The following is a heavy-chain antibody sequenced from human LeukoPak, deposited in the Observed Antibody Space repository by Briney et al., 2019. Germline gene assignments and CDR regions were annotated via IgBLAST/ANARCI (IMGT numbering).Heavy chain of an antibody. V-gene: IGHV3-74*01. CDR1: GFTFSSYW. CDR2: INSDGSST. CDR3: AKEYSSSSNYFDY. J-gene: IGHJ4*02. D-gene: IGHD6-6*01. Sequence: GGSLRLSCAASGFTFSSYWMHWVRQAPGKGLVWVSRINSDGSSTSYADSVKGRFTISRDNAKNTLYLQMNSLRAEDTAVYYCAKEYSSSSNYFDYWGQGTLVTVSS.